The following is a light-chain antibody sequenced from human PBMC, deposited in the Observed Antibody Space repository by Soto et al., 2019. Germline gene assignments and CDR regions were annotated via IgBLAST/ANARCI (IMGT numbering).Light chain of an antibody. CDR1: QSFSSY. Sequence: DIQMTQSPSSLSASVGDRVTITCRTSQSFSSYLNWYQQKPGKAPKLLIYAASSLQSGVPSRFSGSGYGTDFTLTISSLQPEDFATYYCQQSYSTPWTFGQGTKVEIK. CDR3: QQSYSTPWT. V-gene: IGKV1-39*01. CDR2: AAS. J-gene: IGKJ1*01.